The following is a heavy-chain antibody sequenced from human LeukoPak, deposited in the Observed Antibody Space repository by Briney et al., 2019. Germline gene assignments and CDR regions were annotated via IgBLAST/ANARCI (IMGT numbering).Heavy chain of an antibody. CDR2: IKEDGSEK. V-gene: IGHV3-7*01. CDR1: GFPFSSYW. J-gene: IGHJ4*02. CDR3: ARNYSSLFDY. D-gene: IGHD6-13*01. Sequence: GGSLRLSCAASGFPFSSYWMSWVRQAPGKGLEWVANIKEDGSEKYYVDSVKGRFTISRDNAKNLLYLQMNSLRAEDTAVYYCARNYSSLFDYWGQGNLVTVSS.